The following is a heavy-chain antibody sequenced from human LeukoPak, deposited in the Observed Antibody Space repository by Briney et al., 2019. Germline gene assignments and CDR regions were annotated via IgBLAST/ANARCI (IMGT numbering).Heavy chain of an antibody. Sequence: GRSLRLSCAASGFTFSSYAMHWVRQAPGKGLEWVSYTSSSSSTIYYADSVKGRFTISRDNAKNSLYLQMNSLRAEDTAVYYCATAPGGPYYYYYYMDVWGKGTTVTVSS. CDR2: TSSSSSTI. CDR1: GFTFSSYA. CDR3: ATAPGGPYYYYYYMDV. V-gene: IGHV3-48*01. J-gene: IGHJ6*03. D-gene: IGHD3-16*01.